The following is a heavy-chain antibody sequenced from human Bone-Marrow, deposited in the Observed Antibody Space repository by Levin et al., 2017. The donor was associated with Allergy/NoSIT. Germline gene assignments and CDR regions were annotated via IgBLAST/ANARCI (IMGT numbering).Heavy chain of an antibody. V-gene: IGHV3-48*03. D-gene: IGHD6-19*01. J-gene: IGHJ4*02. Sequence: GGSLRLSCAASGFTFSSYEMNWVRQAPGKGLEWVSYISSSGSTIYYADSVKGRFTISRDNAKNSLYLQMNSLRAEDTAVYYCASSSGWYFDYWGQGTLVTVSS. CDR3: ASSSGWYFDY. CDR1: GFTFSSYE. CDR2: ISSSGSTI.